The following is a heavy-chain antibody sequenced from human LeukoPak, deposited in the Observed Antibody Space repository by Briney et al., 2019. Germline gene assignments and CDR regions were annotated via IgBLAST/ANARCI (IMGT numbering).Heavy chain of an antibody. Sequence: SVTVSCKASGGTFSSYAISWVRQAPGQGLEWMGGIIPIFGTANYAQKFQGRVTITADKSTSTAYMELSSLRSEDTAVYYCAKDVKFDILTGGEPYYFDYWGQGTLVTVSS. D-gene: IGHD3-9*01. CDR1: GGTFSSYA. CDR3: AKDVKFDILTGGEPYYFDY. CDR2: IIPIFGTA. J-gene: IGHJ4*02. V-gene: IGHV1-69*06.